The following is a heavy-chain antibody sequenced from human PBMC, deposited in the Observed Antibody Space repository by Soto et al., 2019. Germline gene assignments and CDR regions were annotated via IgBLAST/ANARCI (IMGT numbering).Heavy chain of an antibody. J-gene: IGHJ3*02. D-gene: IGHD1-20*01. Sequence: GASVKVSCKASGYTFTSYDINWVRQATGQGLEWMGWMNPNSGNTGYAQKFQGRVTMTRNTSISTAYMELSSLRSEDTAVYYCARADFNWNDGDDAFDIWGQGTMVTVSS. CDR1: GYTFTSYD. CDR2: MNPNSGNT. CDR3: ARADFNWNDGDDAFDI. V-gene: IGHV1-8*01.